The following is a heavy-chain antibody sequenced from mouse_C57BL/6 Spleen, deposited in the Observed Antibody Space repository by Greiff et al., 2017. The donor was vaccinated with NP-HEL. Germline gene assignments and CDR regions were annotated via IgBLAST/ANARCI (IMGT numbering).Heavy chain of an antibody. D-gene: IGHD2-4*01. V-gene: IGHV5-4*01. Sequence: EVKLMESGGGLVKPGGSLKLSCAASGFTFSSYAMSWVRQTPEKRLEWVATISDGGSYTYYPDNVKGRFTISRDNAKNNLYLQMSHLKSEDTAMYYCARDRREWGIYYDYTYWGQGTLVTVSA. CDR1: GFTFSSYA. CDR3: ARDRREWGIYYDYTY. J-gene: IGHJ3*01. CDR2: ISDGGSYT.